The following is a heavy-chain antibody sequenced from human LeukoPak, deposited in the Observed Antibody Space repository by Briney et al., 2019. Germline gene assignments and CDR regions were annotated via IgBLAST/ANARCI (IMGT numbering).Heavy chain of an antibody. CDR2: LYIGGNT. Sequence: GGSLRLSCAASGFTFSSYAMHWVRQAPGKGLEWVSALYIGGNTYYADSVRGRFTISRDNSKNTLYLQMNSLRAEDTAIYYCTTTAGYNYGQYWGQGTLVTVSS. D-gene: IGHD5-18*01. J-gene: IGHJ4*02. CDR3: TTTAGYNYGQY. V-gene: IGHV3-23*05. CDR1: GFTFSSYA.